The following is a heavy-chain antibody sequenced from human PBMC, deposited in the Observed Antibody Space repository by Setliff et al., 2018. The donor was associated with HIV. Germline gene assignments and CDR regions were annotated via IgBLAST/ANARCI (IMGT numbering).Heavy chain of an antibody. CDR1: GYTFTNYG. D-gene: IGHD1-26*01. J-gene: IGHJ4*02. V-gene: IGHV1-18*01. CDR3: ASDSPLIVGAARVYFDY. CDR2: ISAYNGNT. Sequence: ASVKVSCKASGYTFTNYGFSWVRQAPGQGLEWMGWISAYNGNTSYAQKLQGRVTMTTDPSTSTAYMELRSLRSDDTAVYYCASDSPLIVGAARVYFDYWGQGTLVTVSS.